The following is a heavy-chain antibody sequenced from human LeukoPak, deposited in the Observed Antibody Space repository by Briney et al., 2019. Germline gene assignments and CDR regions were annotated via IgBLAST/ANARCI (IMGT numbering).Heavy chain of an antibody. Sequence: GGSLRLSCAASGFTFRTYAMSWVRQAPGKGLEWVSGISGSGGSTYYADSVKGRFTISRDNSKSTLYLQMNSLRAEDTAVYYCAKEGDFYDILTDYWGQGTLVTVSS. D-gene: IGHD3-9*01. CDR2: ISGSGGST. CDR1: GFTFRTYA. J-gene: IGHJ4*02. CDR3: AKEGDFYDILTDY. V-gene: IGHV3-23*01.